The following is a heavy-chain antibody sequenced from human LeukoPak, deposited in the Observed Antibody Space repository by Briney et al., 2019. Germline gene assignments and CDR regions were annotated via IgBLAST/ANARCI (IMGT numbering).Heavy chain of an antibody. D-gene: IGHD4-23*01. Sequence: ASVKVSCKASGGTFISYAISWVRQAPGQGLEWMGGIIPIFGTANYAQKFQGRVTITTDESTSTAYMELSSLRSEDTAVYSCARDGNSAEYFQHWGQGTLVTVSS. V-gene: IGHV1-69*05. CDR1: GGTFISYA. CDR3: ARDGNSAEYFQH. J-gene: IGHJ1*01. CDR2: IIPIFGTA.